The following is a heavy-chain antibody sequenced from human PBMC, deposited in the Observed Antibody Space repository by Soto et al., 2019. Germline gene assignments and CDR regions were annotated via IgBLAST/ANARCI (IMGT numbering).Heavy chain of an antibody. CDR3: ARDRGHAPLSYYYGMDV. CDR2: LYAGGGT. J-gene: IGHJ6*02. CDR1: GFIVSDNY. Sequence: EVQLVETGGGFIQPGGSLRLSCAVSGFIVSDNYMTWVRQAPGKGLEWVSVLYAGGGTSYADSVKGRFTISRDNSKNMVYLLMDNVRAEDTAVYYCARDRGHAPLSYYYGMDVWGQGTTVTVSS. D-gene: IGHD5-12*01. V-gene: IGHV3-53*02.